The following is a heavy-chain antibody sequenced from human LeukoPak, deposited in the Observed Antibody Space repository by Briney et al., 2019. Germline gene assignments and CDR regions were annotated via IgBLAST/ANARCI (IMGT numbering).Heavy chain of an antibody. CDR3: ARSRGRASSSDY. CDR2: ISSSSSYI. D-gene: IGHD6-6*01. Sequence: GGSLRLSCAASGFTFSSYSMNWVRQAPGKGLEWVSSISSSSSYIYYADSVKGRFTISRDNAKNSLYLQMNSLRAEDTAVYYCARSRGRASSSDYWGQGTLVTVSS. CDR1: GFTFSSYS. J-gene: IGHJ4*02. V-gene: IGHV3-21*01.